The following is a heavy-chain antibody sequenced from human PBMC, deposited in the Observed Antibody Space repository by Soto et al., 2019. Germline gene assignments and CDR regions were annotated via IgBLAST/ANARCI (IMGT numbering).Heavy chain of an antibody. CDR2: INPNSGGT. Sequence: ASVKVSCKASGYTFTDYYMHWVRQAPGQGLEWMGWINPNSGGTNYAQKFQGRVTMTRDTSISTAYMELSRLRSDDTAVYYYARDTNWNSNWFDPWGQGTLVTVSS. J-gene: IGHJ5*02. D-gene: IGHD1-7*01. CDR1: GYTFTDYY. V-gene: IGHV1-2*02. CDR3: ARDTNWNSNWFDP.